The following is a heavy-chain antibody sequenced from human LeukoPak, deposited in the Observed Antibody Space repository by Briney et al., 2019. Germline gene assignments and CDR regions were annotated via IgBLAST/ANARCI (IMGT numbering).Heavy chain of an antibody. Sequence: PGGSLRLSCAASGFTFSSYSMNWVRQAPGKGLVWVSSISSSSSYIYYADSVKGRFTISRDNAKNSLYLQMNSLRAEDTAVYYCARDIAAAGTRAFDIWGQGTMVTVSS. V-gene: IGHV3-21*01. CDR2: ISSSSSYI. CDR1: GFTFSSYS. D-gene: IGHD6-13*01. J-gene: IGHJ3*02. CDR3: ARDIAAAGTRAFDI.